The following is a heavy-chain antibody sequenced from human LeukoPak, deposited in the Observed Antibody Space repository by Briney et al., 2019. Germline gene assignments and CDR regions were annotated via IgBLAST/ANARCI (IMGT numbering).Heavy chain of an antibody. CDR1: GSTFTSYG. CDR2: IRAYNGNT. V-gene: IGHV1-18*01. D-gene: IGHD3-3*01. J-gene: IGHJ3*02. CDR3: ARGMYYDFWSANYGDAFDI. Sequence: ASVKVSCTASGSTFTSYGISWVRQPPGQGLEWMGWIRAYNGNTNYAQKLQGRVTMTTHTSTSTAYMELRSLRSDDTGVYYCARGMYYDFWSANYGDAFDIWGQGTMVTVSS.